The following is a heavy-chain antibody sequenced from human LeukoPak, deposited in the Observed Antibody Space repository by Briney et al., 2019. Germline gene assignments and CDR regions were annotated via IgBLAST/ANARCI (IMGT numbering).Heavy chain of an antibody. CDR3: ASVEMATIGFEH. D-gene: IGHD5-24*01. Sequence: ASVTVSCKASGYSFIGYHMHWVRQAPGQGLEWMGWTNPNTGGTKYAQKFQGRVTMTRDTSISTAYMELSSLRSDDTAVYFCASVEMATIGFEHWGQGTLVTVSS. CDR2: TNPNTGGT. V-gene: IGHV1-2*02. J-gene: IGHJ4*02. CDR1: GYSFIGYH.